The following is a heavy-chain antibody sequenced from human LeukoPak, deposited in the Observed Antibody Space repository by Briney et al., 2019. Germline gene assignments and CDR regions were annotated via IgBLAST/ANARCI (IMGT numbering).Heavy chain of an antibody. CDR1: GGSISSYY. D-gene: IGHD3-10*01. Sequence: PSETLSLTCTVSGGSISSYYWSWIRQPPGKGLEWIGYIYYTGSTNYSPLLKGRVTISLDTSKNQFSLRLSSVTAADTAVYYCARSYGYLDYWGQGTLVTVSS. CDR3: ARSYGYLDY. V-gene: IGHV4-59*01. J-gene: IGHJ4*02. CDR2: IYYTGST.